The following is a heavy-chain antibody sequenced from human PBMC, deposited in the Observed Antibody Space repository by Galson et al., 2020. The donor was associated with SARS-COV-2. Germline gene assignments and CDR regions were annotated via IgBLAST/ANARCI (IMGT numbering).Heavy chain of an antibody. CDR2: IYHTGST. D-gene: IGHD4-4*01. J-gene: IGHJ2*01. Sequence: SETLSLTCSVSGGSISRSSYYWGWIRQPPGKGLAWIGSIYHTGSTYYNPSLKSRVAISVDTSQNQFPLKLNSVTAADTAVYDCARRGGTVTTQNFHLWGRGSLVTFSS. V-gene: IGHV4-39*01. CDR3: ARRGGTVTTQNFHL. CDR1: GGSISRSSYY.